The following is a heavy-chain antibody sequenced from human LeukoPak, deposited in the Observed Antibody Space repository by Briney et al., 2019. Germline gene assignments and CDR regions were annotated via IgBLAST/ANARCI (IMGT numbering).Heavy chain of an antibody. J-gene: IGHJ6*02. Sequence: ASVKVSCKASGYTFTSYGISWVRQAPGQGLEWMGWISAYNGNTNYAQKLQGRVTMTTDTSTSTACMELRSLRSDDTAVYYCARAHFWSGYYYYGMDVWGQGTTVTVSS. CDR1: GYTFTSYG. CDR3: ARAHFWSGYYYYGMDV. V-gene: IGHV1-18*01. D-gene: IGHD3-3*02. CDR2: ISAYNGNT.